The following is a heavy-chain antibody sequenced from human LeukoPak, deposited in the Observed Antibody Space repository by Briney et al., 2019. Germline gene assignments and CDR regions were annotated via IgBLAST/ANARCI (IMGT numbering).Heavy chain of an antibody. D-gene: IGHD3-22*01. J-gene: IGHJ3*02. V-gene: IGHV1-24*01. CDR1: GYTLTELS. Sequence: GASVNVSFKVSGYTLTELSMHWVRQAPGKGLEWMGGFDPEDGETIYAQKFQGRVTMTEDTSTDTAYMELSSLRSEDTAVYYCATLSGITMIVVGTLAFDIWGQGTMVTVSS. CDR3: ATLSGITMIVVGTLAFDI. CDR2: FDPEDGET.